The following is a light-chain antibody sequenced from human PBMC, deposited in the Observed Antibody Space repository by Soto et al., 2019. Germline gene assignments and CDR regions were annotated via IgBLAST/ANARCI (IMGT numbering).Light chain of an antibody. V-gene: IGLV2-14*01. CDR1: SSDVGGYNF. J-gene: IGLJ1*01. Sequence: QSALTQPASVSGSPGQSITISCTGTSSDVGGYNFVSWYQQHPGKAPQLMIYEVTDRPSWVSNRFSGSKSGNTASPTISGLQTEDEADYYCSSYTSSSTPYVFGTGTKVTVL. CDR2: EVT. CDR3: SSYTSSSTPYV.